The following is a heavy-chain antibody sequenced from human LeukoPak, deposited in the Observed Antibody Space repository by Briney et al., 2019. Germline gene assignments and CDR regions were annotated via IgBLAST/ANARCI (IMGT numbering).Heavy chain of an antibody. CDR3: ARGAGARALDY. Sequence: PGGSLRLSCTGSGFTFSSSSMNWVRQAPGKGLEWVSSISGGSTYIYYADSVKGRFTISRDNAKSSLYLQMTSLSAGDTAVYYCARGAGARALDYWGQGTLVTVSS. V-gene: IGHV3-21*06. CDR1: GFTFSSSS. D-gene: IGHD1-14*01. CDR2: ISGGSTYI. J-gene: IGHJ4*02.